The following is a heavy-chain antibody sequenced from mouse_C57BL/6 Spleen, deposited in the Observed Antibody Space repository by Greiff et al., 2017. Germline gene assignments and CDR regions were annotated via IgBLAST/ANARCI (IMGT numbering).Heavy chain of an antibody. D-gene: IGHD4-1*01. CDR2: IYPGDGDT. CDR3: ARGLTGTSYAMDY. Sequence: VQLQQSGAELVKPGASVKISCKASGYAFSSYWMNWVKQRPGKGLEWIGQIYPGDGDTNYNGKFKGKATLTADKSSSTAYMQLSSLTSEDSAVYFCARGLTGTSYAMDYWGQGTSVTVSS. CDR1: GYAFSSYW. V-gene: IGHV1-80*01. J-gene: IGHJ4*01.